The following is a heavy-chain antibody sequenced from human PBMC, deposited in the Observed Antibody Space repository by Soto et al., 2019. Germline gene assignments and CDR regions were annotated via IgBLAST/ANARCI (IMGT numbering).Heavy chain of an antibody. CDR3: ERELGTGGSSIAARRFDY. D-gene: IGHD6-6*01. V-gene: IGHV3-7*01. CDR2: VNQDGSEK. J-gene: IGHJ4*01. CDR1: GFTFSSYW. Sequence: EVQLGESGGGLVQPGGSLRLSCAASGFTFSSYWMSWVRQAPGKGLEWVANVNQDGSEKYYVDSVKGRFTISRNNATNSLYLQMNSLRAEDTAVYYCERELGTGGSSIAARRFDYWGQGTLVTVSS.